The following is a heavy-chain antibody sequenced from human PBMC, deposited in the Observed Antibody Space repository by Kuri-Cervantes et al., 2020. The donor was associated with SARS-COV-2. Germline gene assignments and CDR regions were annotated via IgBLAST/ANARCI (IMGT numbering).Heavy chain of an antibody. D-gene: IGHD3-10*01. V-gene: IGHV3-33*01. CDR2: IWYDGSNK. CDR3: ARDFRFGELTPIDAFDI. J-gene: IGHJ3*02. CDR1: GFTFSSYG. Sequence: GGSLRLSCAASGFTFSSYGMHWVRQAPGKGLEWVAVIWYDGSNKYYADSVKGRFTISRDNSKNTLYLQMNSLRAEDTAVYCCARDFRFGELTPIDAFDIWGQGTMVTVSS.